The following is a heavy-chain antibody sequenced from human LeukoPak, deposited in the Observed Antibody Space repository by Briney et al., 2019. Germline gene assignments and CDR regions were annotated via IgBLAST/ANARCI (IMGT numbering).Heavy chain of an antibody. D-gene: IGHD3-10*01. CDR1: GFTFSSYG. Sequence: PGGSLRLSCAASGFTFSSYGMHWVRQAPGKGLEWVAVIWYDGSNKYYADSVKGRFTISRDNSKNTLYLQMNSLRAEDTAVYYCARKRFGTFGGGFDPWGQGTLVTVSS. J-gene: IGHJ5*02. V-gene: IGHV3-33*01. CDR2: IWYDGSNK. CDR3: ARKRFGTFGGGFDP.